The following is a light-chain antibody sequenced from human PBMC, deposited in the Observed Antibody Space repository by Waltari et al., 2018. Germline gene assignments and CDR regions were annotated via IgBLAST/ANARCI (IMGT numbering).Light chain of an antibody. CDR2: SAS. CDR1: QSVSSSY. V-gene: IGKV3-20*01. Sequence: ELVLTQSPGTLSLSPGERATLSCRASQSVSSSYLAWYQQKPGQAPRLLIYSASTRATGIPDRFSGSGSGTDFTLTISRLEPEDFAVYYCQQYYNSRYTFGQGTKLEIK. CDR3: QQYYNSRYT. J-gene: IGKJ2*01.